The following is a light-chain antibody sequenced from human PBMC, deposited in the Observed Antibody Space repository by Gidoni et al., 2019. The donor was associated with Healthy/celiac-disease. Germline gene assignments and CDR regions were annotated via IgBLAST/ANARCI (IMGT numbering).Light chain of an antibody. CDR2: AAS. CDR1: QSISSY. V-gene: IGKV1-39*01. Sequence: DIQMTQSPSSLSASVGDRVTITCRASQSISSYFNWYQQKPGKAPKLLIYAASSLQSGVPSRFGGSGSGTDFTLTISSLQPEDFATYYCQQSYSTPTFGGGTKVEIK. J-gene: IGKJ4*01. CDR3: QQSYSTPT.